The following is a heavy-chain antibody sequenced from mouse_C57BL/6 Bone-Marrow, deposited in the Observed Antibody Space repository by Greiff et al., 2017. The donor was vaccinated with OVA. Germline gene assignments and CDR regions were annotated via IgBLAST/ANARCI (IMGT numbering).Heavy chain of an antibody. Sequence: QVQLQQPGAELVKPGASVKLSCKASGYTFTSYWMHWVKQRPGQGLEWIGMIHPNSGSTNYNEKFKGKATLTADKSSSTAYMQLSSLTSEDSAVYFCARSDGYYGCWFAYWGQGTLVTVSA. D-gene: IGHD2-3*01. CDR2: IHPNSGST. V-gene: IGHV1-64*01. CDR1: GYTFTSYW. CDR3: ARSDGYYGCWFAY. J-gene: IGHJ3*01.